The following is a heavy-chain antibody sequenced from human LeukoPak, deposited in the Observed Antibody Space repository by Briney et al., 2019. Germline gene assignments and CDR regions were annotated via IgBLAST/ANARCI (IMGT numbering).Heavy chain of an antibody. J-gene: IGHJ4*02. CDR1: GFTFHSFT. D-gene: IGHD3-16*01. V-gene: IGHV3-48*04. CDR3: ARVGWGNFDY. CDR2: IVSSGSSV. Sequence: GGSLRLSCAASGFTFHSFTMNWVRQAPGKGLEWVSSIVSSGSSVYYADSVKGRFTISRDNAENSLLLQMNALRAEDTAVYYCARVGWGNFDYWGQGTLVTVSS.